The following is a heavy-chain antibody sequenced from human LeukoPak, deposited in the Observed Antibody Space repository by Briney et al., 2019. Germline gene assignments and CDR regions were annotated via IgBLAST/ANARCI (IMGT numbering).Heavy chain of an antibody. Sequence: GGSLRLSCAASGFTFSSYAMSWVRQAPGKGLEWVSAISGSGGSTYYADSVKGRFTISRDNSKNTLYLQMNSLRAEDTAVYYCAKDGAAMADHYYYGMDVWGQGTTVTVSS. J-gene: IGHJ6*02. V-gene: IGHV3-23*01. CDR1: GFTFSSYA. CDR2: ISGSGGST. CDR3: AKDGAAMADHYYYGMDV. D-gene: IGHD5-18*01.